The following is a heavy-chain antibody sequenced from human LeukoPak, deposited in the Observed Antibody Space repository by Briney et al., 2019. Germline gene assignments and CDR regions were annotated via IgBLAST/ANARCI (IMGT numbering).Heavy chain of an antibody. CDR2: IKSKTDGGTT. V-gene: IGHV3-15*01. D-gene: IGHD3-10*01. CDR3: TPHGITMVRGVTDY. CDR1: GFTFNNAW. Sequence: WGSLRLSCAASGFTFNNAWMSWVRQAPGKGLEWLGLIKSKTDGGTTDYAAPVKGRFTISRDDSKNTLYLQMNSLKTEDTAEYYCTPHGITMVRGVTDYWGQGTLVTVSS. J-gene: IGHJ4*02.